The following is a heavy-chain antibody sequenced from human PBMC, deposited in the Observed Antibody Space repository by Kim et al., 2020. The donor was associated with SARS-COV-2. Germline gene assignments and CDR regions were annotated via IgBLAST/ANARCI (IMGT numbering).Heavy chain of an antibody. J-gene: IGHJ4*02. CDR3: AKDALATMVRGVTYVDY. CDR2: ISYDGSNK. CDR1: GFTFSNSG. Sequence: GGSLRLSCAASGFTFSNSGMNWVRQAPGKGLEWVAVISYDGSNKYYADSVKGRFTISRDNSKNTLYLQMNSLRAEDTAVYYCAKDALATMVRGVTYVDYWGQGTLVTVSS. V-gene: IGHV3-30*18. D-gene: IGHD3-10*01.